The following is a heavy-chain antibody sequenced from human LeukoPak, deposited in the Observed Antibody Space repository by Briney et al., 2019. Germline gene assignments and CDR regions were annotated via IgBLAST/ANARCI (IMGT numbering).Heavy chain of an antibody. D-gene: IGHD5-24*01. CDR1: GGSFSRYY. V-gene: IGHV4-34*01. CDR2: IDHRGDT. CDR3: ARGATISESGYFDF. Sequence: PSGTLSLTCAVYGGSFSRYYWSWIRQSPGKGLEWIAEIDHRGDTNYNPSVKSRVTISVDTSKNQFSLKVRSLSAADTAVYYCARGATISESGYFDFWGQGTLVTVSS. J-gene: IGHJ4*03.